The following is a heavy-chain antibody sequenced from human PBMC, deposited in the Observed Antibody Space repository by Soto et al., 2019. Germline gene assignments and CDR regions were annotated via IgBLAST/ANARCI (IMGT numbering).Heavy chain of an antibody. CDR1: GFSFSSYG. V-gene: IGHV3-30*03. Sequence: LRLSCAASGFSFSSYGMHWVRQAPGKGLEWVAMISYDGTDEYYADSVKGRFTISRDNSKNAVYLQMNSLRAEDTAVYYCARETYSSGWTPTFDYWGQGTLVTVSS. D-gene: IGHD6-19*01. J-gene: IGHJ4*02. CDR3: ARETYSSGWTPTFDY. CDR2: ISYDGTDE.